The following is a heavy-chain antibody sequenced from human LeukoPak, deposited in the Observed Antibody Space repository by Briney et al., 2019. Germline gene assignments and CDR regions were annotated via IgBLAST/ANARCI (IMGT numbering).Heavy chain of an antibody. CDR1: GSRFTKYW. D-gene: IGHD3-3*01. V-gene: IGHV5-51*01. CDR3: ARRIFGVVMGAFDI. J-gene: IGHJ3*02. CDR2: SYPGDTDT. Sequence: GASLQISCKGSGSRFTKYWIGWVRQMPGKGLEWMGISYPGDTDTRYGSSFQGHVTISVDKSINTACLHWSRLKASDTAMYYCARRIFGVVMGAFDIWGQGTMVTVSS.